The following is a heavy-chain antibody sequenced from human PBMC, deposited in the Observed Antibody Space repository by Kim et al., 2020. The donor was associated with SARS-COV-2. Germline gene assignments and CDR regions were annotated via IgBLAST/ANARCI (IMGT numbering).Heavy chain of an antibody. CDR3: ARGVIVVVPAAIEGWYFDL. D-gene: IGHD2-2*01. Sequence: SGTLSLTCAVSGGSISSSNWWSWVRQPPGKGLEWIGEIYHSGSTNYNPSLKSRVTISVDKSKNQFSLKLSSVTAADTAVYYCARGVIVVVPAAIEGWYFDLWGHGTLVTVSS. CDR2: IYHSGST. J-gene: IGHJ2*01. CDR1: GGSISSSNW. V-gene: IGHV4-4*02.